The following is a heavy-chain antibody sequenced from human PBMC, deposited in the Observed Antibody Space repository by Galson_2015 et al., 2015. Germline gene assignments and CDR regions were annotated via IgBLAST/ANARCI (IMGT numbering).Heavy chain of an antibody. CDR2: IYSGGST. Sequence: SLRLSCAASGFTFSSYAMSWVRQAPGKGLEWVSVIYSGGSTYYADSVRGRFTISRDNSKNTLYLQMNSLRAEDTAVYYCARDSRGRAFDIWGQGTMVTVSS. V-gene: IGHV3-53*01. J-gene: IGHJ3*02. CDR1: GFTFSSYA. CDR3: ARDSRGRAFDI.